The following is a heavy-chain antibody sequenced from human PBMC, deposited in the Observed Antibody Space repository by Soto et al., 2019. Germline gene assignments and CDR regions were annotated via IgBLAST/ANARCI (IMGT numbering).Heavy chain of an antibody. J-gene: IGHJ4*02. CDR2: IIPIFGTA. CDR3: AREGASGSHIGY. Sequence: QVQLVQSGAEVKKPGSSVKVSCKASGGTFSSYAISWVRQAPGQGLEWMEGIIPIFGTANYAQKFKGRVTITADESTSTAYMELSSLRSEDTAVYYCAREGASGSHIGYWGQGTLVTVSS. D-gene: IGHD3-22*01. V-gene: IGHV1-69*01. CDR1: GGTFSSYA.